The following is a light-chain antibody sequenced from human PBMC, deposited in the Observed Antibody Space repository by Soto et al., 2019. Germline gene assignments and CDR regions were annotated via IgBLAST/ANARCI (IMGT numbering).Light chain of an antibody. Sequence: EIVLTQAPGTLSLSPGERASLSCRSSQSVSSTSLAWYQQKPGQAPRLLIYGAYTRAAGVPARFSGSGSGTEFTLTITSLQSEDIALYYCQQYNIWPPITFGQGTRLEI. V-gene: IGKV3-15*01. J-gene: IGKJ5*01. CDR1: QSVSST. CDR3: QQYNIWPPIT. CDR2: GAY.